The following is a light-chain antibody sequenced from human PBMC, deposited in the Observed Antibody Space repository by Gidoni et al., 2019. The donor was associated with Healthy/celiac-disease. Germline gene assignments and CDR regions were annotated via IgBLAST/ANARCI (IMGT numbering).Light chain of an antibody. Sequence: QSALTQPASVSGSPGQSLTISCTGTSSDVGGYNYVSWYQQHPGKAPKLRIYDVSNRPSGVSNRFSGSKSGNTASLTNSGLQAEDEADYYCSSYTSSSLVVFGGGTKLTVL. CDR2: DVS. J-gene: IGLJ2*01. CDR1: SSDVGGYNY. CDR3: SSYTSSSLVV. V-gene: IGLV2-14*03.